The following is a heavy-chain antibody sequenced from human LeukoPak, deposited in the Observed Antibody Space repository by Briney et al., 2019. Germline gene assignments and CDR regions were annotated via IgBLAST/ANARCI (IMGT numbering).Heavy chain of an antibody. J-gene: IGHJ5*02. V-gene: IGHV4-39*07. D-gene: IGHD6-19*01. CDR3: ASVRGYSSGWYASGFDP. Sequence: SETLSLTCTVSGGSVSSSSYYWGWIRQPPGKGPEWIGSIYYSGSTNYNPSLKSRVTISLDTSKNQFSLKLSSVTAADTAVYYCASVRGYSSGWYASGFDPWGQGTLVTVSS. CDR2: IYYSGST. CDR1: GGSVSSSSYY.